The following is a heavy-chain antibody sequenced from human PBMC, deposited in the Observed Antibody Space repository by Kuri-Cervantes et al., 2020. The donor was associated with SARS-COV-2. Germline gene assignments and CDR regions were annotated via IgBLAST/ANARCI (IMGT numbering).Heavy chain of an antibody. CDR2: ISGSGGST. J-gene: IGHJ5*02. V-gene: IGHV3-23*01. CDR1: GFTFSSYA. D-gene: IGHD6-19*01. CDR3: ARDWAYSSGWYGVWFDP. Sequence: LSLTCAASGFTFSSYAMSWVRQAPGKGLEWVSAISGSGGSTYYADSVKGRFTISRDNSKNTLYLQMNSLRAEDTAVYYCARDWAYSSGWYGVWFDPWGQGTLVTVSS.